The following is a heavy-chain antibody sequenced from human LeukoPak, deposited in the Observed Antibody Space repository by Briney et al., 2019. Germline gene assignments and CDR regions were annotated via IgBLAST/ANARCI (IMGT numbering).Heavy chain of an antibody. CDR2: MNPNSANT. D-gene: IGHD2-2*01. CDR3: ARAIRHQLPSDY. Sequence: ASVTVSCTPSVYTFSNYDINWVRQATGQGPEWMGWMNPNSANTGYALQFQGRVTMTRDTSISTAYMELSSLRSDDTAVYYCARAIRHQLPSDYWGQGTLVTVSS. J-gene: IGHJ4*02. CDR1: VYTFSNYD. V-gene: IGHV1-8*01.